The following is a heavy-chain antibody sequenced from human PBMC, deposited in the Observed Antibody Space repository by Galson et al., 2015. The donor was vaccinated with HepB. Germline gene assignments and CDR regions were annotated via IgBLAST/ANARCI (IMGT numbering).Heavy chain of an antibody. Sequence: SLRLSCAASGFTFSSHSMYWVRQAPGKGLEWVSFISSSSSYIYYADSVKGRFTISRDNAKRSLYLQMNSLRAEDTATYYCARVSQRYFDYWGQGSLVTVSS. V-gene: IGHV3-21*04. CDR3: ARVSQRYFDY. D-gene: IGHD5-24*01. J-gene: IGHJ4*02. CDR2: ISSSSSYI. CDR1: GFTFSSHS.